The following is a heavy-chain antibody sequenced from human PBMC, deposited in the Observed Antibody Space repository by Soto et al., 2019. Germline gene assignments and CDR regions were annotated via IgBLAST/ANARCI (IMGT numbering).Heavy chain of an antibody. CDR1: GYNFTNYH. CDR3: ARESDSWGHSSGWPRTYNWFDP. J-gene: IGHJ5*02. V-gene: IGHV1-18*04. Sequence: GASVKVSCKASGYNFTNYHIHWVRQAPGQGLEWVGWISSYTGNTYYQHTANTEYAQKFQGRVSLTTDTFTTTAYMELRSLRSDDTAVYYCARESDSWGHSSGWPRTYNWFDPWGQGTLVTVSS. CDR2: ISSYTGNTYYQHTANT. D-gene: IGHD6-19*01.